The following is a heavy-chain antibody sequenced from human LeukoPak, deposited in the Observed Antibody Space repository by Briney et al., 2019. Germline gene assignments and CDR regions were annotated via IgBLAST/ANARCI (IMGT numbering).Heavy chain of an antibody. D-gene: IGHD3-3*01. V-gene: IGHV3-21*01. J-gene: IGHJ5*02. CDR2: ISSSSSYI. Sequence: GGSLRLSCTASGFTFSSYSMNWVRQAPGKGLEWVSSISSSSSYIYYADSVKGRFTISRDNAKNSLYLQMNSLRAEDTAVYYCARATYYDFWSGYSWVNWFDPWGQGTLVTVSS. CDR3: ARATYYDFWSGYSWVNWFDP. CDR1: GFTFSSYS.